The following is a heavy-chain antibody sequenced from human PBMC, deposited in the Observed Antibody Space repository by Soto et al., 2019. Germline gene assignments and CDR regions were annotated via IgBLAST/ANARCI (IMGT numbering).Heavy chain of an antibody. D-gene: IGHD2-2*01. V-gene: IGHV3-21*01. CDR2: ISSSSSYI. Sequence: GGSLRLSCAASGFTFSSYSMNWVRQSPGKGLEWVSSISSSSSYIYYADSVKGRFTISRDNAKNSLYLQMNSLRAEDTAVYYCASRYCSSTSCPADYYGMDVWGQGTTVTVSS. CDR3: ASRYCSSTSCPADYYGMDV. J-gene: IGHJ6*02. CDR1: GFTFSSYS.